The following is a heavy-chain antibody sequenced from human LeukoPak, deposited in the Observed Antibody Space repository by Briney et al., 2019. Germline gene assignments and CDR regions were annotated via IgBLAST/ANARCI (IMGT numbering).Heavy chain of an antibody. Sequence: SETLSLTCTVSGGSISSYYWSWIRQPAGKGLEWIGRIYTSGSTNYNPSLKSRVTMSVDTSKNQFSLKLSSVTAADTAVYYCATGGYSSYYWYFDLWGRGTLVTVSS. J-gene: IGHJ2*01. V-gene: IGHV4-4*07. CDR1: GGSISSYY. CDR3: ATGGYSSYYWYFDL. D-gene: IGHD6-13*01. CDR2: IYTSGST.